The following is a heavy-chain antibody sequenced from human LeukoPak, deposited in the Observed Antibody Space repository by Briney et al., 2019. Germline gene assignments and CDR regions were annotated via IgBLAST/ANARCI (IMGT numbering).Heavy chain of an antibody. V-gene: IGHV3-53*01. J-gene: IGHJ4*02. Sequence: GGSLRLSCAASGFTFSSYSMNWVRQAPGKGLEWVSVNSGGGTTYYADSVKGRFAISRDFSKNTLYLQMNSLRAEDTAVYYCARWSRGNYPQFEYWGQGTLVTVSS. D-gene: IGHD1-26*01. CDR2: NSGGGTT. CDR1: GFTFSSYS. CDR3: ARWSRGNYPQFEY.